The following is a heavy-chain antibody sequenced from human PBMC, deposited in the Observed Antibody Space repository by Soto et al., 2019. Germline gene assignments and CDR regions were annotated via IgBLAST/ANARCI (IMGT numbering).Heavy chain of an antibody. CDR2: IYYSGST. Sequence: QVQLQESGPGLVKPSQTLSLTCTVSGGSISSGGYYWSWIRQHPGQGLEWIGYIYYSGSTYYNPSLQSRVTISVETSKTQFSLKLSSVTAADTAVYYCARVGGINWFDPWGQGTLVTVSS. V-gene: IGHV4-31*03. J-gene: IGHJ5*02. CDR3: ARVGGINWFDP. D-gene: IGHD3-16*01. CDR1: GGSISSGGYY.